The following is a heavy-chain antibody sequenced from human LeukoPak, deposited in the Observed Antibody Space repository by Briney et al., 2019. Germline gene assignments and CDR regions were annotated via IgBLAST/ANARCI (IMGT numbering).Heavy chain of an antibody. CDR2: INHSGST. D-gene: IGHD4-17*01. J-gene: IGHJ4*02. CDR1: GGSFSGYY. CDR3: ARTKSYGDQYYFDY. V-gene: IGHV4-34*01. Sequence: SETLSLTCAVYGGSFSGYYWSWIRQPPGKGLEWIGEINHSGSTNYNPSLKSRVTISVDTSENQFSLKLSSVTAADTAVYYCARTKSYGDQYYFDYWGQGTLVTVSS.